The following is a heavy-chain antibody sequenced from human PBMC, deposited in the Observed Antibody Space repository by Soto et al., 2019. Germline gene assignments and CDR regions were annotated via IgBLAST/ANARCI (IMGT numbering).Heavy chain of an antibody. J-gene: IGHJ6*02. D-gene: IGHD3-10*01. Sequence: LRLSCAASGFTFSSYAMSWVRQAPGKGLEWVSAISGSGGSTYYADSVKGRFTISRDNSKNTLYLQMNSLRAEDTAVYYCAKKNDGSGSYYKSSYGMDVWGQGTTVTVSS. CDR2: ISGSGGST. CDR1: GFTFSSYA. CDR3: AKKNDGSGSYYKSSYGMDV. V-gene: IGHV3-23*01.